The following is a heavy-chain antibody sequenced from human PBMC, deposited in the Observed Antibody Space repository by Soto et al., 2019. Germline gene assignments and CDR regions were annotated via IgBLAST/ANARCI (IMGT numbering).Heavy chain of an antibody. D-gene: IGHD2-21*02. CDR3: ARQRTSVVTEAYFDV. Sequence: PSETLSLTCTVTGGSISSYYWNWIRLPPGKGLEWIGYIYYSGSTNYNPSLKSRVTMSVDTSKDQFSLKLKSVTAADTALYFCARQRTSVVTEAYFDVWGPGSLVTVSS. V-gene: IGHV4-59*08. J-gene: IGHJ4*02. CDR2: IYYSGST. CDR1: GGSISSYY.